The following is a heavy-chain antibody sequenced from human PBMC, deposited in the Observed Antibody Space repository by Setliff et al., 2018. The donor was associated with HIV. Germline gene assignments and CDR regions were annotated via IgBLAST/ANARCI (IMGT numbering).Heavy chain of an antibody. CDR1: GYSISSGYY. Sequence: SETLSLTCAVSGYSISSGYYWAWIRQSPGKGLDWIGSIHHSGTTYYNPSLKSRVTISVDTSKNKFSLKMRSVTAADTAVYYCARVPPEYSSSSQAFDIWGQGTKVTVSS. CDR3: ARVPPEYSSSSQAFDI. J-gene: IGHJ3*02. D-gene: IGHD6-6*01. CDR2: IHHSGTT. V-gene: IGHV4-38-2*01.